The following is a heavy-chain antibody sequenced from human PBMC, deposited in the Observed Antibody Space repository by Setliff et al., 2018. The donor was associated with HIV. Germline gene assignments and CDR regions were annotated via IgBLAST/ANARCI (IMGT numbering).Heavy chain of an antibody. CDR3: ARRTNGYAALDY. V-gene: IGHV4-59*11. J-gene: IGHJ4*02. CDR1: GGSISSHY. D-gene: IGHD5-12*01. Sequence: PSETLSLTCAVSGGSISSHYWSWIRQPPGKGLEWIGYIYYSGNPNYNPSLKSRVTMSVDTSKTQVSLRLSSVTAADTAVYFCARRTNGYAALDYWGQGTLVTAPQ. CDR2: IYYSGNP.